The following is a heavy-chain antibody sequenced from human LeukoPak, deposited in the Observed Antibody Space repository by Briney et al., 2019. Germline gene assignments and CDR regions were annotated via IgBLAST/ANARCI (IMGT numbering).Heavy chain of an antibody. CDR1: GGSISSYY. V-gene: IGHV4-59*01. Sequence: PSETLSLTCTVSGGSISSYYWSWIRQPPGKGLEWIGYIYYSGSTNYNPPLKSRVTISVDTSKNQFSLKLSSVTAADTAVYYCARVYCSSTSCYAAYFDYWGQGTLVTVSS. CDR3: ARVYCSSTSCYAAYFDY. CDR2: IYYSGST. J-gene: IGHJ4*02. D-gene: IGHD2-2*01.